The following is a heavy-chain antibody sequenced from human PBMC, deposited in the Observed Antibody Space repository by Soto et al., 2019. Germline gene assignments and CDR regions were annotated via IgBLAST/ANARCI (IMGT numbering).Heavy chain of an antibody. CDR2: INPSGGST. Sequence: RASVKVSCKASGYTFTSYYMHWVRQAPGQGLEWMGIINPSGGSTSYAQKFQGRVTMTRDTSTSTVYMELSSLRSEDTAVYYCARDGSTVTTSYYHYGMDVWGQGTTVTVSS. CDR1: GYTFTSYY. D-gene: IGHD4-4*01. V-gene: IGHV1-46*01. J-gene: IGHJ6*02. CDR3: ARDGSTVTTSYYHYGMDV.